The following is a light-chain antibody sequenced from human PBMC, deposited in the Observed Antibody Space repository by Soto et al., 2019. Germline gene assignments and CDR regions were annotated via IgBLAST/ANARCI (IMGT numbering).Light chain of an antibody. V-gene: IGKV1-9*01. J-gene: IGKJ4*01. Sequence: DIQLTQSPSFLSASVGDRVTITCRASQDISSYLAWYQQKPGKAPKLLIYAASTLQSGVPSRFSGSGSGTEFALTISSLQPEDFVTYYCQQLNSYPLTFGGGTKVEIK. CDR3: QQLNSYPLT. CDR2: AAS. CDR1: QDISSY.